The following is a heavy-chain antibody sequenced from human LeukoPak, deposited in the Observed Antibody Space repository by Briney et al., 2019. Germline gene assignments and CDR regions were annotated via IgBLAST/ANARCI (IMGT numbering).Heavy chain of an antibody. J-gene: IGHJ6*02. D-gene: IGHD2-2*01. CDR3: AREGCSSTSCSAYGMDV. V-gene: IGHV3-30-3*01. Sequence: GGSLRLSCAASGFTFSSYAMHWVRQAPGKGLEWVAVISYDGSSKYYADPVKGRFTISRDNSKNTLYLQMNSLRAEDTAVYYCAREGCSSTSCSAYGMDVWGQGTTVTVSS. CDR1: GFTFSSYA. CDR2: ISYDGSSK.